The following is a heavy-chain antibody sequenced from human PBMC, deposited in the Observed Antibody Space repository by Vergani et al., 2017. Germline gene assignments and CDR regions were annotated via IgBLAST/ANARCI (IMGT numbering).Heavy chain of an antibody. D-gene: IGHD3-10*01. CDR1: GDSVSSNSAA. Sequence: QVQLQQSGPGLVKPSQTLSLTCAISGDSVSSNSAAWNWIRQSPSRGLEWLGRTYYRAKWYNDYAVSVKSRITINQDTSKNQFSLQLNSVTPEDTAVYYCARDRLTGYYYGSGSYHTLDPWGQGTLVTVSS. J-gene: IGHJ5*02. CDR2: TYYRAKWYN. CDR3: ARDRLTGYYYGSGSYHTLDP. V-gene: IGHV6-1*01.